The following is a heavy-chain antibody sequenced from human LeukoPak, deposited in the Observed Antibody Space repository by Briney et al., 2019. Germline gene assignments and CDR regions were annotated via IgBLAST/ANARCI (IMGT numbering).Heavy chain of an antibody. V-gene: IGHV4-59*01. J-gene: IGHJ5*02. Sequence: SETLSLTCTVSGGSISSYYWSWIRQPPGKGLEWIGYIYYSGSTNYNPSLKSRVTISVDTSKNQFSLKLSSVTAADTAVYYCASQAAAGTWFDPWGQGTLVTVSS. D-gene: IGHD6-13*01. CDR1: GGSISSYY. CDR2: IYYSGST. CDR3: ASQAAAGTWFDP.